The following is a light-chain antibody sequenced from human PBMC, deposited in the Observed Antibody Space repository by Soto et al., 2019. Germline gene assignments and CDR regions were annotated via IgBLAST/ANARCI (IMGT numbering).Light chain of an antibody. J-gene: IGKJ1*01. Sequence: EIVLTQSPGTLSLSPGERATLSCRASQSVRSSYLAWYQLKPGQAPRLLIYGASSRGTGISDRFSGSGSGTDFTLTINRLEPEDFAVYYWQQFGSSRVTFGQGTKVEI. CDR3: QQFGSSRVT. CDR1: QSVRSSY. V-gene: IGKV3-20*01. CDR2: GAS.